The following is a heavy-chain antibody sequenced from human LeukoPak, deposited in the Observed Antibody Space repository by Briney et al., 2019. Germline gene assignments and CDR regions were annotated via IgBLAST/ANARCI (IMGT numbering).Heavy chain of an antibody. CDR3: AREFSSSWGGGFDP. Sequence: SETLSLTCTVSGGSISSGDYYWSWIRQPPGKGLEWIGYIYYSGSTYYNPSLKSRVTISVDTSKNQLSLKLSSVTAADTAVYYCAREFSSSWGGGFDPWGQGTLVTVSS. CDR1: GGSISSGDYY. CDR2: IYYSGST. V-gene: IGHV4-30-4*01. D-gene: IGHD6-13*01. J-gene: IGHJ5*02.